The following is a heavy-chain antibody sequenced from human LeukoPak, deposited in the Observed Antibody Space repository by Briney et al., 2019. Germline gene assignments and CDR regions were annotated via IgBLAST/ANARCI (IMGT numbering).Heavy chain of an antibody. V-gene: IGHV1-46*01. D-gene: IGHD3-10*01. CDR1: GYTFTSYY. CDR2: INPSGGST. CDR3: ARVYGSGSYYLDY. J-gene: IGHJ4*02. Sequence: ASVKVSCKASGYTFTSYYMHWVRQAPGQGLEWMGIINPSGGSTSYAQKLQGRVTMTTDTSTSTAYMELRSLRSDDTAVYYCARVYGSGSYYLDYWGQGTLVTVSS.